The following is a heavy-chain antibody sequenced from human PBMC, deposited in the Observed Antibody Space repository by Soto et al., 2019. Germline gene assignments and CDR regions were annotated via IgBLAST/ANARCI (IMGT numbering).Heavy chain of an antibody. Sequence: GPQRHSYAASGFNFISYWMHWVRKAPGKGLVWVSRINSDGSSTSYADSVKGRFTISRDNAKNTLYLQMNSLRAEDTAVYYCARDAGYCSSTSCYTYYYYYGMDVWGQGTTVTVFS. CDR1: GFNFISYW. J-gene: IGHJ6*02. V-gene: IGHV3-74*01. D-gene: IGHD2-2*02. CDR3: ARDAGYCSSTSCYTYYYYYGMDV. CDR2: INSDGSST.